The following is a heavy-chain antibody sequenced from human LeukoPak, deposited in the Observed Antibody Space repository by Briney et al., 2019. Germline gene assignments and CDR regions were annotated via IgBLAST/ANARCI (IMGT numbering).Heavy chain of an antibody. J-gene: IGHJ4*02. V-gene: IGHV2-5*08. Sequence: TLSLTCTVSGGSISSGDYYWSWIRQPPGKALEWLALIYWDDDKRYSPSLKSRLTITKDTSKNQVVLTMTNMDPVDTATYYCAHVAYCGGDCYPHFDYWGQGTLVTVSS. CDR3: AHVAYCGGDCYPHFDY. D-gene: IGHD2-21*02. CDR2: IYWDDDK. CDR1: GGSISSGDYY.